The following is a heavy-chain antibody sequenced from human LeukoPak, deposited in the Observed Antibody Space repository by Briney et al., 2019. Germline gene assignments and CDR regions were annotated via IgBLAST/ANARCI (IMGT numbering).Heavy chain of an antibody. CDR1: GGSFSGYY. D-gene: IGHD1-26*01. CDR2: IYHSGST. CDR3: ARLMSRWELQPWGQTYFDY. J-gene: IGHJ4*02. Sequence: PSETLSLTCAVYGGSFSGYYWGWIRQPPGKGLEWIGSIYHSGSTYYNPSLKSRVTISVDTSKNQFSLKLSSVTAADTAVYYCARLMSRWELQPWGQTYFDYWGQGTLVTVSS. V-gene: IGHV4-38-2*01.